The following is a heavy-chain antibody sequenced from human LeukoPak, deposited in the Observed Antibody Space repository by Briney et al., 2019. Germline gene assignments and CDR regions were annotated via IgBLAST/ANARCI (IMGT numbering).Heavy chain of an antibody. D-gene: IGHD3-10*01. V-gene: IGHV4-59*08. CDR2: IYYSGST. Sequence: SETLSLTCTVSGGSISSYYWSWIRQPPGKGLEWIGYIYYSGSTKYNPSLKSRVTISVDTSKNQFSLKLSSVTAADTAVYYCGSGSYYFDYWGQGTLVTVSS. CDR1: GGSISSYY. CDR3: GSGSYYFDY. J-gene: IGHJ4*02.